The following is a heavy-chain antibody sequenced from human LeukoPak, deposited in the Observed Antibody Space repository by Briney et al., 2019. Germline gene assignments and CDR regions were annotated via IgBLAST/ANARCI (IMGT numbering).Heavy chain of an antibody. V-gene: IGHV3-48*03. CDR3: ARNPPTRSRLLHYYYYGMDV. D-gene: IGHD2-15*01. CDR1: GFTFSSYE. CDR2: ISSSGSTI. J-gene: IGHJ6*04. Sequence: GGSLRLSCAASGFTFSSYEMNWVRQAPGKGLEWVSYISSSGSTIYYADSVKGRFTISRDNAKNSLYLQMNSLRAEDTAVYYCARNPPTRSRLLHYYYYGMDVWGKGTTVTVPS.